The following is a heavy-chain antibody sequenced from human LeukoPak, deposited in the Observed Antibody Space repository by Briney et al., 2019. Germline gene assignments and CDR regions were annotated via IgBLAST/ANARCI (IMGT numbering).Heavy chain of an antibody. CDR1: GGSISSYY. CDR3: ARAKIYYDSRYFDY. D-gene: IGHD3-22*01. J-gene: IGHJ4*02. CDR2: IYHSGST. V-gene: IGHV4-59*12. Sequence: PSETLSLTCTVSGGSISSYYWSWIRQPPGKGLEWIGYIYHSGSTYYNPSLKSRVTISVDRSKNQFSLKLSSVTAADTAMYYCARAKIYYDSRYFDYWGQGTLVTVSS.